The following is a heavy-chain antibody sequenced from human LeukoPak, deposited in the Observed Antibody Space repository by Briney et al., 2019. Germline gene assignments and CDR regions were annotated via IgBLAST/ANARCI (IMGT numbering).Heavy chain of an antibody. CDR1: GYTFTSYY. CDR2: INPSGGST. CDR3: ARETNRHKIVVAPTPMGY. Sequence: AASVKVSCKASGYTFTSYYMHWVRQAPGQGLEWMGIINPSGGSTSYAQKFQGRVTLTRDTSISTAYMELSRLRSDDTAVYFCARETNRHKIVVAPTPMGYWGQGTLATVSS. J-gene: IGHJ4*02. D-gene: IGHD2-2*01. V-gene: IGHV1-46*01.